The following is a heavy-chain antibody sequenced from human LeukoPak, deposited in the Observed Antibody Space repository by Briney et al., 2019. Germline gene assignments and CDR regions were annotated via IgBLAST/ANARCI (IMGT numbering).Heavy chain of an antibody. CDR3: AKDLDYYGSGSDPVFDY. CDR1: GFTFSSYA. D-gene: IGHD3-10*01. V-gene: IGHV3-23*01. Sequence: PGGSLRLSCAASGFTFSSYAMSWVRQAPGKGLEWVSAISGSGGSTYYADSVKGQFTISRDNSKNTLYLQMNSLRAEDTAVYYCAKDLDYYGSGSDPVFDYWGQGTLVTVSS. J-gene: IGHJ4*02. CDR2: ISGSGGST.